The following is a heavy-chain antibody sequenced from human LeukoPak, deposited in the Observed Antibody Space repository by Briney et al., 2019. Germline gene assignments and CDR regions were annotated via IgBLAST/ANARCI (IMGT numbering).Heavy chain of an antibody. Sequence: GASVKVSCKASGYTFTSYDINWVRQATGQGLEWMGWMNPNSGNTGYAQKFQGRVTMTRNTSISTAYMELSSLRSEDTAVYYCGRGGAYCGGDCYPYSDYWGQGTLVTVSS. D-gene: IGHD2-21*02. CDR1: GYTFTSYD. J-gene: IGHJ4*02. CDR3: GRGGAYCGGDCYPYSDY. CDR2: MNPNSGNT. V-gene: IGHV1-8*01.